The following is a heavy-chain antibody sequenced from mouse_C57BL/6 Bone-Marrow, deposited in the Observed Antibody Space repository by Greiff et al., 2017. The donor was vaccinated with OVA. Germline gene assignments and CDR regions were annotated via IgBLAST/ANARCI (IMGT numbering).Heavy chain of an antibody. V-gene: IGHV1-81*01. D-gene: IGHD1-1*01. CDR3: ARRHYYGSSGYAMDY. CDR1: GYTFTSYG. CDR2: IYPRSGNT. Sequence: VKLVESGAELARPGASVKLSCKASGYTFTSYGISWVKQRTGQGLEWIEEIYPRSGNTYYNEKFKGKAILTADKSSSTAYMELRSLTSEDSAVYFCARRHYYGSSGYAMDYWGQGTSVTVSS. J-gene: IGHJ4*01.